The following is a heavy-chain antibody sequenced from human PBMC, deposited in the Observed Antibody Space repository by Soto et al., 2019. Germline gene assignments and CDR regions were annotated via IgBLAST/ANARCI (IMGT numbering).Heavy chain of an antibody. CDR1: GGTSSNYA. V-gene: IGHV1-69*12. CDR3: ASPTVGYYNGMDV. Sequence: QVQLVQSGAEVKKPGSSVKVSCKASGGTSSNYAINWVRQAPGQGLEWMGGIIPILGTADYAQKFQGRVTITADESTSTAYMELSSLRSEDTAVYYCASPTVGYYNGMDVWGQGTTVTVSS. J-gene: IGHJ6*02. CDR2: IIPILGTA. D-gene: IGHD4-4*01.